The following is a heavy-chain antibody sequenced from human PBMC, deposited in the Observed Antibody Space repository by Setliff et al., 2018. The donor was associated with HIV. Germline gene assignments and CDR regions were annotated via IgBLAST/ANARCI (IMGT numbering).Heavy chain of an antibody. CDR1: GYTFTNYA. CDR3: ARVKTSYNFWVGDVFDP. V-gene: IGHV7-4-1*02. J-gene: IGHJ5*02. Sequence: GASVKVSCKASGYTFTNYAMNWVRQAPGQGLEWMGWINTNTGNPTYAQGFTGRFVFSLDTSVSTAYLQISSLEAEDTAVYFCARVKTSYNFWVGDVFDPWGQGTLVTVSS. D-gene: IGHD1-1*01. CDR2: INTNTGNP.